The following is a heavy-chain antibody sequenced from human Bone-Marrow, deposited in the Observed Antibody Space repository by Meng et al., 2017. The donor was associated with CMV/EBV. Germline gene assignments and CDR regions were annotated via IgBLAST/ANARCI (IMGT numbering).Heavy chain of an antibody. CDR3: ARGIVVVPAAKSSSYYYYGMDV. Sequence: ASVKVSCKASGYTFTSYYMHWVRQAPGQGLEWMGIINPSGGSTSYAQKFQGRVTITTDESTSTAYMELSSLRSEDTAVYYCARGIVVVPAAKSSSYYYYGMDVWGQGSTVTVSS. CDR1: GYTFTSYY. J-gene: IGHJ6*02. D-gene: IGHD2-2*01. V-gene: IGHV1-46*01. CDR2: INPSGGST.